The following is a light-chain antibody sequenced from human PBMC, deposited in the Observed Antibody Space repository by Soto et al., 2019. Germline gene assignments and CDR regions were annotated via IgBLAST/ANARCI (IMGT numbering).Light chain of an antibody. CDR1: SSNIGSHT. CDR2: SNN. CDR3: ATWDDSLNAWA. Sequence: QSVLTQPPSASGTPGQRVTISCSGSSSNIGSHTVNWYQQLPGTAPKLLIYSNNQRPSGVPDRFSDSKSGTSASLAISGLQSEDEGDYYCATWDDSLNAWAFGGGTKLTVL. J-gene: IGLJ3*02. V-gene: IGLV1-44*01.